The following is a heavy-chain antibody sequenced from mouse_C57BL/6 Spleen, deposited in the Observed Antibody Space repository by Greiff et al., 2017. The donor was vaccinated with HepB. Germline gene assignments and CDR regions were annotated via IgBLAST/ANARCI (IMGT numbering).Heavy chain of an antibody. CDR3: ARERDGYDKGFDY. Sequence: VQLQQPGAELVKPGASVKMSCKASGYTFTSYWITWVKQRPGQGLEWIGDIYPGSGSTNYNEKFKSKATLTVDTSSSTAYMQLSSLTSEDSAVYYCARERDGYDKGFDYWGQGTTLTVSS. CDR1: GYTFTSYW. V-gene: IGHV1-55*01. D-gene: IGHD2-2*01. CDR2: IYPGSGST. J-gene: IGHJ2*01.